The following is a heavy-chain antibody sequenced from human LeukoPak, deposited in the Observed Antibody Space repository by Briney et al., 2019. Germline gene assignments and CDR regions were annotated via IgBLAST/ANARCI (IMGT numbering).Heavy chain of an antibody. CDR3: ARTTYYYDSSGYSTLFDY. V-gene: IGHV2-70*01. D-gene: IGHD3-22*01. Sequence: SGPALLKPTQTLTLTCTFSGFSLSTSGMCVSWIRQPPGKALEWLALIDWDDDKYYSTSLKTRLTISKDTSKNQVVLTMTNMDPVDTATYYCARTTYYYDSSGYSTLFDYWGQGTLVTVSS. CDR2: IDWDDDK. CDR1: GFSLSTSGMC. J-gene: IGHJ4*02.